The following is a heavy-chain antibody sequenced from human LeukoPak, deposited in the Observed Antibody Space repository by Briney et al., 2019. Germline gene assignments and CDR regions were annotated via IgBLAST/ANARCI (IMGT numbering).Heavy chain of an antibody. CDR2: IKSKSAGGTT. D-gene: IGHD1-20*01. Sequence: GGSLGLSCAASGFTFSSAWMSWVRQAPGKGLEWVGRIKSKSAGGTTDYASPVKGRFIISRDDSKTTLYLQINSLKTEDTAVYYCTTDAGYDSRWYNWWGQGTLVTVSS. J-gene: IGHJ4*02. CDR3: TTDAGYDSRWYNW. CDR1: GFTFSSAW. V-gene: IGHV3-15*01.